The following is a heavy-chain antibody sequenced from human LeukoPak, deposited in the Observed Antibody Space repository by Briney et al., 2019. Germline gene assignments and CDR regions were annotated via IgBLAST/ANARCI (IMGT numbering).Heavy chain of an antibody. CDR1: GFTFSSYA. J-gene: IGHJ4*02. CDR2: ISGSGGST. CDR3: ATPAPSSSWHYFDY. D-gene: IGHD6-13*01. V-gene: IGHV3-23*01. Sequence: PGGSLRLSCAASGFTFSSYAMGWVRQAPGKGLEWVSAISGSGGSTYYADSVKGRFTISRDNSKNTLYLRMNSLRAEDTAVYYCATPAPSSSWHYFDYWGQGTLVTVSS.